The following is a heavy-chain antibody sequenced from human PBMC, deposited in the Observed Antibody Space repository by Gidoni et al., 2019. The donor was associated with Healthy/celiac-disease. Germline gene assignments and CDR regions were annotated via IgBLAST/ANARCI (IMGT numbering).Heavy chain of an antibody. Sequence: QVQLQESGPGLVKPSETLSLTCTVSGGSVSSGSYYWSWIRQPPGKGLEWIGYIYYSGSTNYNPSLKSRVTISVDTSKNQFSLKLSSVTAADTAVYYCARDPPGSYYGFDYWGQGTLVTVSS. CDR2: IYYSGST. CDR3: ARDPPGSYYGFDY. V-gene: IGHV4-61*01. D-gene: IGHD1-26*01. J-gene: IGHJ4*02. CDR1: GGSVSSGSYY.